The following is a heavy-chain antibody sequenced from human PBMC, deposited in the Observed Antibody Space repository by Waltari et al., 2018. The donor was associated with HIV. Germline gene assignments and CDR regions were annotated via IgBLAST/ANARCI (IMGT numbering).Heavy chain of an antibody. CDR3: ARLYCSSTSCYPYWYFDL. Sequence: QVQLQESGPGLVKPSETLSLTCTVSGGPISSFYWRWIRQPPGKGLEWIGYIYYSGSTNYNPSLKSRVTISVDTSKNQFSLKLSSVTAADTAMYYCARLYCSSTSCYPYWYFDLWGRGTLVTVSS. J-gene: IGHJ2*01. V-gene: IGHV4-59*01. CDR1: GGPISSFY. CDR2: IYYSGST. D-gene: IGHD2-2*01.